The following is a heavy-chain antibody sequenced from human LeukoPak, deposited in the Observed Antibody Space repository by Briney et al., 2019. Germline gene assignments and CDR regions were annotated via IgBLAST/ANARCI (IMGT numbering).Heavy chain of an antibody. J-gene: IGHJ4*02. D-gene: IGHD1-26*01. Sequence: GRSLRLSCAASGFTFGSYDRHWVRQAPGKGLEWVAFISYDGNDKGYVDSGKGRFTVSRDNSKNTLYLQMNSLRVEDAAVYYCARVWESYAFDYWGQGTLVTVSS. CDR1: GFTFGSYD. CDR3: ARVWESYAFDY. CDR2: ISYDGNDK. V-gene: IGHV3-30*03.